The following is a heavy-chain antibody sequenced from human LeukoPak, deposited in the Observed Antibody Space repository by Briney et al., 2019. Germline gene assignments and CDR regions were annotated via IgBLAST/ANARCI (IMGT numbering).Heavy chain of an antibody. Sequence: PGGSLRLSCAASGFSFSAYPMGWVRQAPWKGLQWLSVISASGDVTFHADRVKGRFAISRDNSKNTLYLQMTGLRAGDTAEYYCAKSLFTSATGTGRAFHIWGQGTMVTVSS. V-gene: IGHV3-23*01. CDR3: AKSLFTSATGTGRAFHI. J-gene: IGHJ3*02. CDR1: GFSFSAYP. CDR2: ISASGDVT. D-gene: IGHD1-1*01.